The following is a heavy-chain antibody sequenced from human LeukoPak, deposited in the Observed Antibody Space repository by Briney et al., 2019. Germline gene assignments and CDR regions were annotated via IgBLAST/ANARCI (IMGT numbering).Heavy chain of an antibody. CDR2: IYYSGST. J-gene: IGHJ5*02. V-gene: IGHV4-61*01. Sequence: NPSETLSLTCTVSGGSVSSGSYYWNWIRQPPGKGLEWIGYIYYSGSTNYNPSLNSRVTISLDTSQNQFSLKLSSVTAADTAVFYGARGYSSIRGWFDPWGQGTPVTVSS. CDR3: ARGYSSIRGWFDP. D-gene: IGHD6-13*01. CDR1: GGSVSSGSYY.